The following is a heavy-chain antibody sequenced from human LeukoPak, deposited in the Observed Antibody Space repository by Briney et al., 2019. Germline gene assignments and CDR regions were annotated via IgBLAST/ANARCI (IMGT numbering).Heavy chain of an antibody. V-gene: IGHV4-34*01. CDR2: INHSGST. CDR1: GGSFSGYY. Sequence: SETLSLTCAVYGGSFSGYYWSWIRQPPGKGVEWIGEINHSGSTNYNPSLKSGVTISVDKCKNQFSLKLSSVTAADTAVYYCAGKNRRFDYWGQGTLVTVSS. J-gene: IGHJ4*02. CDR3: AGKNRRFDY.